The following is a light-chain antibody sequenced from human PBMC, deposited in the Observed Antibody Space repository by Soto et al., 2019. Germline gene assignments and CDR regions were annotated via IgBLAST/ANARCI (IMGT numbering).Light chain of an antibody. CDR2: GAS. CDR3: QQYNNWPPIT. V-gene: IGKV3-15*01. Sequence: IVMTHSPATLCVSPGERATLSCRASQSVSSDLAWYHQKPGQAPRLLIYGASTRATGIPARFSGSGSGTEFTLTISSLQSEDFAVYYCQQYNNWPPITLGQGTRLE. CDR1: QSVSSD. J-gene: IGKJ5*01.